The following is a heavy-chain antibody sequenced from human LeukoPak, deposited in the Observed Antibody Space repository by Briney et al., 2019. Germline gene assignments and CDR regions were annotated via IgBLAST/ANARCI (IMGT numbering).Heavy chain of an antibody. V-gene: IGHV4-38-2*02. CDR2: TSHSDSP. Sequence: SETLSLTCSVSGMSITSRHYWGWIRQSPGKGLEWIGSTSHSDSPYYNPSLESRVTISLDTSRNQFSLKLTSVTAADTAVYYCARDFGETSLPNWFDPWGQGTLVTVSS. J-gene: IGHJ5*02. CDR1: GMSITSRHY. CDR3: ARDFGETSLPNWFDP. D-gene: IGHD3-16*01.